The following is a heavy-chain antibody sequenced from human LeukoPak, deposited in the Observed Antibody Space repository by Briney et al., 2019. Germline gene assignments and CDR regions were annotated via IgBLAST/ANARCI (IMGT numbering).Heavy chain of an antibody. J-gene: IGHJ4*02. D-gene: IGHD3-3*01. V-gene: IGHV1-18*01. CDR1: GYTFTIYG. CDR2: ISAYNGNT. CDR3: ARNYDFWSGSLPFDY. Sequence: PSVTLSFTSAGYTFTIYGISWVREAPGQGLEWMGWISAYNGNTNYAQKLQGRVTMTTDTSTSTAYMELRSLRSDDTAVYYCARNYDFWSGSLPFDYWGQGTLVTVSS.